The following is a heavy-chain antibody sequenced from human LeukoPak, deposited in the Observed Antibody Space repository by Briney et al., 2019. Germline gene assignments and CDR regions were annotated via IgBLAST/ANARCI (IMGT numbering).Heavy chain of an antibody. J-gene: IGHJ4*02. CDR1: GFTFSTSS. Sequence: PGGSLRLSCAASGFTFSTSSMNWVRQAPGKGLEWVSSISSSSSYIYYADSVKGRFTISRDNAKNSLYLQMNSLRAEDTAVYYCARMRSGSFGMDYWGQGTLVTVSS. D-gene: IGHD1-26*01. CDR3: ARMRSGSFGMDY. V-gene: IGHV3-21*01. CDR2: ISSSSSYI.